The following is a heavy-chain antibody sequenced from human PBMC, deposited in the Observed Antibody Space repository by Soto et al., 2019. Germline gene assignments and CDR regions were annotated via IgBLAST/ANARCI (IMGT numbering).Heavy chain of an antibody. CDR2: ISGSGGST. J-gene: IGHJ3*02. D-gene: IGHD2-2*01. V-gene: IGHV3-23*01. Sequence: GGSLRLSCAASGFTFSSYAMSWVRQAPGKGLEWVSAISGSGGSTYYAGSVKGRFTISRDNSKNTLYLQMNSLRAEDTAVYYCAKEGCSSTSCYAVGAFDIWGQGTMVTVSS. CDR1: GFTFSSYA. CDR3: AKEGCSSTSCYAVGAFDI.